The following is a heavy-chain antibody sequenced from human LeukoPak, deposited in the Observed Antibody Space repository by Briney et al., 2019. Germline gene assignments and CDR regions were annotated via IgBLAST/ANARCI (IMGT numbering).Heavy chain of an antibody. CDR2: TRNKANSYTT. J-gene: IGHJ5*02. CDR1: GFTFSDHY. D-gene: IGHD6-13*01. Sequence: GGSLRLSCAASGFTFSDHYMDWVRQAPGKGLEWVGRTRNKANSYTTEYAASVKGRFTISRDDSKNSLYLQMNSLRAEDTAVYYCARQGQYSSSWLRFDPWGQGTLVTVSS. CDR3: ARQGQYSSSWLRFDP. V-gene: IGHV3-72*01.